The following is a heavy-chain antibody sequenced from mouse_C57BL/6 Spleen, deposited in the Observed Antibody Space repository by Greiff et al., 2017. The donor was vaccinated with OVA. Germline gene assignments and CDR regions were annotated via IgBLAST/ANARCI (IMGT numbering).Heavy chain of an antibody. V-gene: IGHV5-6*01. CDR2: ISSGGSYT. D-gene: IGHD2-4*01. J-gene: IGHJ3*01. CDR3: ARQIYYDYDDWFAY. Sequence: EVKVVESGGDLVQPGGSLKLSCAASGFTFSSYGMSWVRQTPDKRLEWVATISSGGSYTYYPDSVKGRFTISRDNAKNTLYLQMSSLKSEDTAMYYCARQIYYDYDDWFAYWGQGTLVTVSA. CDR1: GFTFSSYG.